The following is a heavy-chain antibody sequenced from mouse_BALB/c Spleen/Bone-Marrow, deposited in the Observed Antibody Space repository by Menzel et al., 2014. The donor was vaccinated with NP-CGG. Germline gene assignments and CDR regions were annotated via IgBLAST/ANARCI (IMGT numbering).Heavy chain of an antibody. Sequence: VKLQESGPGLVAPSQSLSITCTVSGFSLTSYGVHWVRQPPGKGLEWLGVIWAGGSTNYNSALMSRLSISKDNSKSQVFLKVNSLQTDDTAMYYCARPTPRSFAMDYWGQGTSVTVSS. J-gene: IGHJ4*01. CDR3: ARPTPRSFAMDY. D-gene: IGHD6-1*01. V-gene: IGHV2-9*02. CDR1: GFSLTSYG. CDR2: IWAGGST.